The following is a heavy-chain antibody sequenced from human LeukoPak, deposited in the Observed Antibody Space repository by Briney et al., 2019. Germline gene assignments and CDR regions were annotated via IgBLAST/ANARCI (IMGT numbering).Heavy chain of an antibody. CDR3: ARAPHYDFWSGYRLFDY. CDR1: GFTFSSYW. CDR2: IYSDGSST. J-gene: IGHJ4*02. D-gene: IGHD3-3*01. V-gene: IGHV3-74*01. Sequence: GSLKLSFAASGFTFSSYWMHWVRQAPGKGLVWVLRIYSDGSSTSYADSVKGRFTISRDNAKNTLYLQMNSLRAEDTAVYYCARAPHYDFWSGYRLFDYWGQGTLVTVSS.